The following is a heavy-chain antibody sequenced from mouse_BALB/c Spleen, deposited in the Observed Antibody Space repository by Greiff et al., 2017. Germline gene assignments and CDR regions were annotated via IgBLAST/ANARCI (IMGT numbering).Heavy chain of an antibody. Sequence: VQLQQSGAELVRPGTSVKISCKASGYTFTNYWLGWVKQRPGHGLEWIGDIYPGGGYTNYNEKFKGKATLTADTSSSTAYMQLSSLTSEDSAVYFCARSDGYYIWFAYWGQGTLVTVSA. D-gene: IGHD2-3*01. V-gene: IGHV1-63*02. CDR1: GYTFTNYW. CDR2: IYPGGGYT. CDR3: ARSDGYYIWFAY. J-gene: IGHJ3*01.